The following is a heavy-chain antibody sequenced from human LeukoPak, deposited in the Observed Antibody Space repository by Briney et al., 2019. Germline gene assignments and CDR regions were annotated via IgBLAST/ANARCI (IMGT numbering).Heavy chain of an antibody. D-gene: IGHD6-19*01. J-gene: IGHJ4*02. V-gene: IGHV3-66*01. Sequence: PSGTLSLTCTVSDEVITSNNWWSWVRQSPGKGPEWVSVIDNGDKTDYEDSVMGRFFISRDISKNTLYLQMNSLRDEDTAVYYCAKAGRLDRDYWGQGTLVTVSS. CDR2: IDNGDKT. CDR3: AKAGRLDRDY. CDR1: DEVITSNNW.